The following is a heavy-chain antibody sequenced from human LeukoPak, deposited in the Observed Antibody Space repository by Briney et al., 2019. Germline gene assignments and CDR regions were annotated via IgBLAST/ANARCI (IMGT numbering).Heavy chain of an antibody. CDR2: IYYIGNT. D-gene: IGHD4-17*01. Sequence: SETLSLTCTVSGGSISSSSYYWGWIRQPPGKGLEWIGTIYYIGNTYYNPSLKSLVTISLDTSKNQFSLKLSSVTAADTAVYYCASTTVRTGYWGQGTLVTVSS. J-gene: IGHJ4*02. CDR3: ASTTVRTGY. CDR1: GGSISSSSYY. V-gene: IGHV4-39*07.